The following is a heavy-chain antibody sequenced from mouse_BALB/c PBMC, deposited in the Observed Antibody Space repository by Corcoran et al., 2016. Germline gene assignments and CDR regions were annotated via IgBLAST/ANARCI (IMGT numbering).Heavy chain of an antibody. J-gene: IGHJ4*01. V-gene: IGHV9-3-1*01. D-gene: IGHD4-1*01. CDR3: ARSANWDAIDY. CDR2: INTYTVEP. CDR1: GYTFTNYG. Sequence: QIPLVQFGHEPKKSGETVKVSCKACGYTFTNYGLNWVKQAPGKGLKWMGWINTYTVEPPYADDFKGRFAFSLETSASTAYLQINTLKNEDTATYFCARSANWDAIDYWGQGTSVTVSA.